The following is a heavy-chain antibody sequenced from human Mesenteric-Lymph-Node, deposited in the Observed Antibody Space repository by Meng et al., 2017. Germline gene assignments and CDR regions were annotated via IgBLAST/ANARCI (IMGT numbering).Heavy chain of an antibody. CDR3: ARVGGTAFDC. D-gene: IGHD1-1*01. CDR2: IYHSGST. J-gene: IGHJ4*02. Sequence: VQRSVWGCVLFKTCDCAALHFAVYGGSFSGSYWSCILQPPGKGLEWIGEIYHSGSTNYNPSLKSRVNISVDKSKNQFSLKLSFVTAADTAVYYCARVGGTAFDCWGQGTLVTVSS. CDR1: GGSFSGSY. V-gene: IGHV4-34*01.